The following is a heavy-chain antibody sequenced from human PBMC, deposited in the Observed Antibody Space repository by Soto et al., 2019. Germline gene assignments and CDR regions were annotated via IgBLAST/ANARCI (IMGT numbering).Heavy chain of an antibody. CDR3: ARSQDSSTSLEIYYYYYYGMDV. CDR1: GGTFSSYA. D-gene: IGHD2-2*01. Sequence: QVQLVQSGAEVTKPGSSVKVSCKASGGTFSSYAISWVRQAPGQGLEWMGGIIPISGTANYAQKFQGRVTITADESTSTAYMELSSQRSEDTAVYYCARSQDSSTSLEIYYYYYYGMDVWGQGTTVTVSS. V-gene: IGHV1-69*01. CDR2: IIPISGTA. J-gene: IGHJ6*02.